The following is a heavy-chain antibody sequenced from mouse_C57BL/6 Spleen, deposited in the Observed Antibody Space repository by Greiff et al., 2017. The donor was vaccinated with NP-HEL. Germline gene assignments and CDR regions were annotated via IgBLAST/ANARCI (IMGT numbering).Heavy chain of an antibody. J-gene: IGHJ4*01. D-gene: IGHD1-1*01. V-gene: IGHV14-4*01. CDR1: GFNIKDDY. Sequence: VQLQQSGAELVRPGASVKLSCTASGFNIKDDYMHWVKQRPEPGLEWIGWIDPENGDTEYASKFQGKATITADTSSNTAYLQLSSLTSEDTAVYYCTTSITTVVGYAMDYWGQGTSVTVSS. CDR3: TTSITTVVGYAMDY. CDR2: IDPENGDT.